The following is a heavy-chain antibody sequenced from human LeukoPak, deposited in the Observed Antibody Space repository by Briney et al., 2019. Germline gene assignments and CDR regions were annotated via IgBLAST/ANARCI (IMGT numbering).Heavy chain of an antibody. D-gene: IGHD2-15*01. CDR1: GYSISNGYY. CDR2: IYHSGST. CDR3: AILGHCNGGSCPNDAFDI. Sequence: PSETLSLTCAVSGYSISNGYYWGWIRQPPGKGLEWIASIYHSGSTYYNPSLKRRVTISVDSSKSQFSLRLNSVTAADTAVYFCAILGHCNGGSCPNDAFDIWGQGTRVTVSS. J-gene: IGHJ3*02. V-gene: IGHV4-38-2*01.